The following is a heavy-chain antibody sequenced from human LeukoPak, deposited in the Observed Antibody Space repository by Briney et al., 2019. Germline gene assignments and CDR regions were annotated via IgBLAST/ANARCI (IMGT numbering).Heavy chain of an antibody. CDR1: GGSISSYY. J-gene: IGHJ6*02. D-gene: IGHD6-19*01. Sequence: SETLSLTCTVSGGSISSYYWSWIRQPAGKGLEWIGRIYTSGSTNSNPSLKSRLTMSVDTSKNQSSLKLSSVTAADTAVYYCARNPYPEGSGWVRNYYYGMDVWGQGTTVTVSS. V-gene: IGHV4-4*07. CDR3: ARNPYPEGSGWVRNYYYGMDV. CDR2: IYTSGST.